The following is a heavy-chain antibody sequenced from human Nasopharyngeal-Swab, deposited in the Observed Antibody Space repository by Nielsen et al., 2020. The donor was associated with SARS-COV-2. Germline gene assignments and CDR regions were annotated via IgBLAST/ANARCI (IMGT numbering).Heavy chain of an antibody. D-gene: IGHD2-15*01. J-gene: IGHJ4*02. CDR2: ISYDGSNK. CDR3: AGGADIVVVVAANGLDY. CDR1: GFTFSSYA. V-gene: IGHV3-30-3*01. Sequence: GGSLRLSCAASGFTFSSYAMHWVRQAPGKGLEWVAVISYDGSNKYYADSVKGRFTISRDNSKNTLYLQMNSLRAEDTAVYYCAGGADIVVVVAANGLDYWGQGTLVTVSS.